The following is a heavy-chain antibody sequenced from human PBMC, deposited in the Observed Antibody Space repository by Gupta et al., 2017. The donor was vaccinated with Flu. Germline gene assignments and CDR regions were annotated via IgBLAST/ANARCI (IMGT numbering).Heavy chain of an antibody. J-gene: IGHJ5*02. CDR3: ARERFCNTDSCYRWFDP. D-gene: IGHD2-15*01. Sequence: VQLVQSGADVGKHGASLKVSCTASGYSFTDYYIHWVRQAPVQGLEWMGRVNPHSGSTNYEHKFQGRGTLAMDTSISTAYMELTRLRSDDTAVYYCARERFCNTDSCYRWFDPWGQGTLVIVAS. CDR2: VNPHSGST. V-gene: IGHV1-2*06. CDR1: GYSFTDYY.